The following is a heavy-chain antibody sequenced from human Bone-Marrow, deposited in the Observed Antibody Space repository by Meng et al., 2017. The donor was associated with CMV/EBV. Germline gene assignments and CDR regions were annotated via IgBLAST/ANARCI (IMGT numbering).Heavy chain of an antibody. D-gene: IGHD6-19*01. Sequence: QVPPVQSGAEVEKAGASVNVSCKASGGTFSSYAISWVRQAAGQGLEWMGGIIPIFGTANYAQKFQGRVTITADESTSTAYMELSSLRSEDTAVYYCASPIAVAGYYFDYWGQGTLVTVSS. CDR3: ASPIAVAGYYFDY. CDR2: IIPIFGTA. CDR1: GGTFSSYA. V-gene: IGHV1-69*12. J-gene: IGHJ4*02.